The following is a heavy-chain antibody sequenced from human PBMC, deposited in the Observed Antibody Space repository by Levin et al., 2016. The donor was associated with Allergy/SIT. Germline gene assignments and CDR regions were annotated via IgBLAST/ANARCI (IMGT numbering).Heavy chain of an antibody. V-gene: IGHV1-18*01. CDR2: ISGYNGNT. CDR3: ARSESYNWNPPAYYYYGMDV. D-gene: IGHD1-20*01. J-gene: IGHJ6*02. Sequence: ASVKVSCKASGYTFKSHGISWVRQAPGQGLEWMGCISGYNGNTKYAQKVQGRVTMTTDTSTNTAYMELRSLRSDDTAVYYCARSESYNWNPPAYYYYGMDVWGQGTTVTVSS. CDR1: GYTFKSHG.